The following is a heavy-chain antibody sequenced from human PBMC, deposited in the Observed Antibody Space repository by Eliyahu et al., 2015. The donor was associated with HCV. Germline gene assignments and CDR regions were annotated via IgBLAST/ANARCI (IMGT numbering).Heavy chain of an antibody. CDR2: ISGSGGST. CDR1: GFTFSSYA. V-gene: IGHV3-23*01. J-gene: IGHJ6*02. CDR3: AKDGRTDSSGSYYTPIYYYYGMDV. Sequence: EVQLLESGGGLVQPGGSLRVSCAASGFTFSSYAMSWVRQAPGKGLEWVSGISGSGGSTYYADSVKGRFTISRDNSKNTLYLQMNSLRAEDTALYYCAKDGRTDSSGSYYTPIYYYYGMDVWGQGTTVTVSS. D-gene: IGHD3-10*01.